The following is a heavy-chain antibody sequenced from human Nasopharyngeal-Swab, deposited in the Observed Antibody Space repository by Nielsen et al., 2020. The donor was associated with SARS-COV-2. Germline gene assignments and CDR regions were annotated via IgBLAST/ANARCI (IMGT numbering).Heavy chain of an antibody. V-gene: IGHV4-59*08. J-gene: IGHJ4*02. CDR1: GGSISSYY. CDR2: IYSSGST. Sequence: SETLSLTCTVSGGSISSYYWSWIRQPPGKGLEWIGYIYSSGSTNYNPSLKSRVTISVDTSKNQFSLKLSSVTAADTAVYYCARQLDYYDSSGYYLRYFDYWGQGTLVTVSS. D-gene: IGHD3-22*01. CDR3: ARQLDYYDSSGYYLRYFDY.